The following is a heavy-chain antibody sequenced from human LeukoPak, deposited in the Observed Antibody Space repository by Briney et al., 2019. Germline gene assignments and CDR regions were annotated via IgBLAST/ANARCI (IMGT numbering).Heavy chain of an antibody. CDR1: GYSFTSNG. V-gene: IGHV1-18*04. J-gene: IGHJ6*04. CDR3: ARDPLTGASYYYGMDV. Sequence: ASVKVSCKASGYSFTSNGISWVRQAPGQGLEWMGWISAYNGNTDYEQKLQGRVTMTRDTSTSTAYMELRSLRPDDTAVYYCARDPLTGASYYYGMDVWGKGTTVTVSS. D-gene: IGHD7-27*01. CDR2: ISAYNGNT.